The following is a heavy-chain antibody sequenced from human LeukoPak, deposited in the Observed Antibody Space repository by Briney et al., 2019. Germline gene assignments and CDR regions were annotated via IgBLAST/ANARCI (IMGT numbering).Heavy chain of an antibody. CDR1: RFTFNSYA. Sequence: PGGSLRLSCAASRFTFNSYAMTWVRQAPGKGLEWVSAISGGGVNTYYADSVKGRFTISRDNSKNMLYLQMNSLRAEDTAVYYCAKTLGYSGYFSPWGQGTLVTVSS. CDR2: ISGGGVNT. V-gene: IGHV3-23*01. CDR3: AKTLGYSGYFSP. D-gene: IGHD3-22*01. J-gene: IGHJ5*02.